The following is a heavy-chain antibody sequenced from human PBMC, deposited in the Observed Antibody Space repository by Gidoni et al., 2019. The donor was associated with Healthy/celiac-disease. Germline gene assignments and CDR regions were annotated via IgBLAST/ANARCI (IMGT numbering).Heavy chain of an antibody. CDR3: ARSDPGARPRPFDY. CDR1: GGSISSYY. J-gene: IGHJ4*02. Sequence: QVQLQESGPGLVKPSETLSLTCPVAGGSISSYYWSWIRQPPGKGLEWIGYIYYSGSTNYNPSLKSRVTISVDTSKNQFSLKLSSVTAADTAVYYCARSDPGARPRPFDYWGQGTLVTVSS. D-gene: IGHD6-6*01. CDR2: IYYSGST. V-gene: IGHV4-59*01.